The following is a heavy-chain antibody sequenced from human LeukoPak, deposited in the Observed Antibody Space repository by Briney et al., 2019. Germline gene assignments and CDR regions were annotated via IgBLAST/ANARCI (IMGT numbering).Heavy chain of an antibody. Sequence: SETLSLTCTVSGASISSSSYYWGWIRQPPGTGLEWIGSIYYSGNTYYNPSLKSRVTISVDTSKNQFSLKLSSVTAADTAVYYCARGGIAARSWFDPWGQGTLVTVSS. CDR1: GASISSSSYY. J-gene: IGHJ5*02. D-gene: IGHD6-6*01. V-gene: IGHV4-39*01. CDR3: ARGGIAARSWFDP. CDR2: IYYSGNT.